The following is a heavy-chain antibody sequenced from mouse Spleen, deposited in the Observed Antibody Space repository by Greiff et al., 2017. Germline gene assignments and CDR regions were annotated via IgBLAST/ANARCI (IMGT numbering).Heavy chain of an antibody. J-gene: IGHJ2*01. CDR1: GFTFSSYA. V-gene: IGHV5-9*04. CDR3: ARHLLPYYFDY. Sequence: EVKVVESGGGLVKLGGSLKLSCAASGFTFSSYAMSWVRQTPEKRLEWVATISSGGGNTYYPDSVKGRFTISRDNAKNTLYLQMSSLKSEDTAMYYCARHLLPYYFDYWGQGTTLTVSS. CDR2: ISSGGGNT.